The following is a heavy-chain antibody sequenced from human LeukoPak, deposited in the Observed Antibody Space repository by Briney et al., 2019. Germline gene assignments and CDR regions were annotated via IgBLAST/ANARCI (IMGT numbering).Heavy chain of an antibody. J-gene: IGHJ4*02. V-gene: IGHV3-7*01. CDR2: IKQDEAEK. CDR1: GFTFSNFW. D-gene: IGHD3-3*01. CDR3: ARDITIFGVIINFDY. Sequence: GESLRLSCTASGFTFSNFWMGWVRQAPGKGLEWVANIKQDEAEKFYLGSVKGRFTISRDNAKNSLYLQMNGLRAEDTGVYYCARDITIFGVIINFDYWGRGTLVTVSS.